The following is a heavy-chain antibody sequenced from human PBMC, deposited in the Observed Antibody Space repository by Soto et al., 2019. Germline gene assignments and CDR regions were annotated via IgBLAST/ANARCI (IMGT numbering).Heavy chain of an antibody. CDR1: GGSFSGYY. CDR3: ARVFQNWFDP. CDR2: IYYSGTT. J-gene: IGHJ5*02. Sequence: SATLSLTSAVYGGSFSGYYWTWIRQPPGKGLEWIGDIYYSGTTYYNPSLKSRVTISVDTSKNQFSLKLSSVTAADTAVYYCARVFQNWFDPWGQGTLVTVSS. V-gene: IGHV4-34*09.